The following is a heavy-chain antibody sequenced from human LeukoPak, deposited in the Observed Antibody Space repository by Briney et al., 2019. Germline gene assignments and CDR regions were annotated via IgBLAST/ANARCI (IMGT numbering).Heavy chain of an antibody. J-gene: IGHJ6*02. D-gene: IGHD2-21*02. CDR2: IIPIFGTA. Sequence: ASVKVSCKDSGGTFSSYAISWVRQAPGQGLEWMGGIIPIFGTANYAQKFQGRVTITADESTSTAYMELSSLRSEDTAVYYCEVTAPPSRYYYYGMDVWGQGTTVTVSS. V-gene: IGHV1-69*13. CDR1: GGTFSSYA. CDR3: EVTAPPSRYYYYGMDV.